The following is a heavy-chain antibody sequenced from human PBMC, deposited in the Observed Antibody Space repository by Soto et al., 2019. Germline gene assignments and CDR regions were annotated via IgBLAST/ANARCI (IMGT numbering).Heavy chain of an antibody. CDR2: ISGSGGAT. Sequence: GGSLRLSCAASGFTFSSYAMSWVRQAPGKGLEWVSAISGSGGATYYADSVKGRFTISRDNSKNTLYLQMNSLRAEDTAVYYCAKSNLVVVPTTMGYWGQGTLVTVSS. J-gene: IGHJ4*02. V-gene: IGHV3-23*01. D-gene: IGHD2-2*01. CDR3: AKSNLVVVPTTMGY. CDR1: GFTFSSYA.